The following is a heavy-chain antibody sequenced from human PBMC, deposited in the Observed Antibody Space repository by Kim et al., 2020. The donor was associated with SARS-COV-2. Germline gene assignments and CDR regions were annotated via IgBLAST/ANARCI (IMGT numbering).Heavy chain of an antibody. Sequence: GGSLRLSCAASGFTFSGSAMHWVRQASGKGLEWVGRIRSKANSYATAYAASVKGRFTISRDDSKNTAYLQMNSLKTEDTAVYYCTSIYCSSTSCPSYYYYGMDVWGQGTTVTVSS. V-gene: IGHV3-73*01. CDR1: GFTFSGSA. D-gene: IGHD2-2*01. CDR3: TSIYCSSTSCPSYYYYGMDV. J-gene: IGHJ6*02. CDR2: IRSKANSYAT.